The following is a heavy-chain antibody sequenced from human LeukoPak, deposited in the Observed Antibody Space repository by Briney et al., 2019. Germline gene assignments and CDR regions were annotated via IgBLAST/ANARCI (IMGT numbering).Heavy chain of an antibody. V-gene: IGHV3-30*18. CDR3: AKVGPSGSYRGSFDY. J-gene: IGHJ4*02. CDR2: ISYDGSNK. CDR1: GLTFSSYG. D-gene: IGHD1-26*01. Sequence: PGGSLRLSCAASGLTFSSYGMHWVRQAPGKGLEWVAVISYDGSNKYYADSVKGRFTISRDNSKNTLYLQMNSLRAEDTAVYYCAKVGPSGSYRGSFDYWGQGTLVTVSS.